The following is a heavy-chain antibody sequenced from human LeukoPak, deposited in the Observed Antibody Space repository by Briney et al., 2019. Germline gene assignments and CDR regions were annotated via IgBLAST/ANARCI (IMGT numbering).Heavy chain of an antibody. Sequence: SQTLSLTCAISGDSVSNDTAAWSWIRQSPSRGLEWLGRTYYRSKWYYDYAISVKSRMTIDLETSKNRFSLHLNSVTPDDTAVYYCARLRRYIKQATSGMDVWGQGTTVTVSS. CDR2: TYYRSKWYY. CDR1: GDSVSNDTAA. J-gene: IGHJ6*02. CDR3: ARLRRYIKQATSGMDV. D-gene: IGHD5-18*01. V-gene: IGHV6-1*01.